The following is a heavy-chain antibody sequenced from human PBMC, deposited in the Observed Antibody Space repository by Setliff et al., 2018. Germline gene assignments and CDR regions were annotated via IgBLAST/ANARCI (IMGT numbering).Heavy chain of an antibody. CDR2: ISSDGSSI. J-gene: IGHJ6*02. CDR3: GRAIVGTTTSYKYYGMDV. D-gene: IGHD1-26*01. Sequence: PGGSLRLSCAASGFTLSNYWMHWVRQAPGKGLVWVSRISSDGSSITYADSVKGRFTISRDDAKNTLYLQINSLRAEDTAVYYCGRAIVGTTTSYKYYGMDVWGQGTTVTVSS. V-gene: IGHV3-74*01. CDR1: GFTLSNYW.